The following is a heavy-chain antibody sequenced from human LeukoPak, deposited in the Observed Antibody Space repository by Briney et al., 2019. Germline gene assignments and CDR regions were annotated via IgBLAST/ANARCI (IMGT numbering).Heavy chain of an antibody. J-gene: IGHJ6*03. V-gene: IGHV1-69*02. D-gene: IGHD2-2*01. CDR1: GGTFSSYT. Sequence: ASVKVSXKASGGTFSSYTISWVRQAPGQGLEWMGRIIPILGIANYAQKFQGRVTITADKSTSTAYMELSSLRSEDTAVYYCARAGHWGSSTSSNYMDVWGKGTTVTVSS. CDR2: IIPILGIA. CDR3: ARAGHWGSSTSSNYMDV.